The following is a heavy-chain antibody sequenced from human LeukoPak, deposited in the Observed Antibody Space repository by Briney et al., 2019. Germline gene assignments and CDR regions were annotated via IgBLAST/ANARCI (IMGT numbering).Heavy chain of an antibody. CDR3: AKDSRPGTTREYYFDS. V-gene: IGHV3-23*01. CDR1: GFTFTSYA. D-gene: IGHD1-1*01. CDR2: ISGRGGST. J-gene: IGHJ4*02. Sequence: RRSRRLSWAASGFTFTSYAMSWVRQAPGKGLEWVSAISGRGGSTYYADSVKGRFTIYRDNSKKTLYLQMNSLRAEDTAVYYCAKDSRPGTTREYYFDSRGQGTLVTV.